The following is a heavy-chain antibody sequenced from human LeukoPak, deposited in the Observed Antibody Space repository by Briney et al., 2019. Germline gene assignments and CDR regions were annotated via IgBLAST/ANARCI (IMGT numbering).Heavy chain of an antibody. D-gene: IGHD2-2*01. CDR3: ARLIVVIPKKNDYHYYYGMDV. Sequence: SSETLSLTCAVSGGSTSSGSHSWSWIRRPPGKGLECIGFIYHNGSTYHNPSLKSRVTISVDRSKNQFSLRLSSVTAADTAVYYCARLIVVIPKKNDYHYYYGMDVWGKGTTVTVSS. J-gene: IGHJ6*04. CDR2: IYHNGST. V-gene: IGHV4-30-2*01. CDR1: GGSTSSGSHS.